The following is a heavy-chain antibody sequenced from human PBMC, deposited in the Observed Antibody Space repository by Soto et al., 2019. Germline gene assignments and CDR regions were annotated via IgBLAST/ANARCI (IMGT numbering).Heavy chain of an antibody. J-gene: IGHJ4*02. D-gene: IGHD3-10*01. CDR1: GYSFLSYD. CDR2: MNPNNEDT. V-gene: IGHV1-8*01. Sequence: QVQLVQSGAEVKKPGASVKVSCKASGYSFLSYDINWVRQATGQGLEWMGWMNPNNEDTGFAQKFQGRLTMTRDTSTNTAFMELSSLTFDDTAVYYCARANYYGSPGDFDYWGQGTLVTVSS. CDR3: ARANYYGSPGDFDY.